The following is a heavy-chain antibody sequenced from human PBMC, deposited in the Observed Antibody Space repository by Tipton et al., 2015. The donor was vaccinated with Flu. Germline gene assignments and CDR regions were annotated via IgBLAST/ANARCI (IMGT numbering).Heavy chain of an antibody. J-gene: IGHJ4*02. V-gene: IGHV1-2*02. CDR1: GYTFSDYY. Sequence: QLVQSGAEVKKPGASLKVSCKASGYTFSDYYVHWVRQAPGQGLEWMGWINPNSGGTKYGKKFQGRVTMTGDTSITTVYMEMSRLTFDDTAVYYCARRTYDSWGKGTLVTVPP. CDR3: ARRTYDS. D-gene: IGHD1/OR15-1a*01. CDR2: INPNSGGT.